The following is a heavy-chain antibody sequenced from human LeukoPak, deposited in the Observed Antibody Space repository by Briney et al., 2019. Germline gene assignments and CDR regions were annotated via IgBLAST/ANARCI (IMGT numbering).Heavy chain of an antibody. Sequence: PGGSLRLSCAASGFTFSSYGMHWVRQAPGKGLEWVAVISYDGSNKYYADSVKGRFTISRDNAKSSLYLQLNDLRAEDTAVYYCVRDFQWSLESWGQGTPVTVSS. CDR3: VRDFQWSLES. V-gene: IGHV3-30*03. CDR2: ISYDGSNK. CDR1: GFTFSSYG. D-gene: IGHD1-1*01. J-gene: IGHJ5*02.